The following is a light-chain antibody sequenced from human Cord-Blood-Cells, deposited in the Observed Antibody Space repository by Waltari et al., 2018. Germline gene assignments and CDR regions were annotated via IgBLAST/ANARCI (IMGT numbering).Light chain of an antibody. J-gene: IGKJ2*01. V-gene: IGKV1-39*01. CDR3: QQSYSTPQT. CDR2: AAS. Sequence: DIQMTQSPSSLSASVGDRVTITCRASQSISNYLNWYQQKQGKAPKLLIYAASSVQSGVPSGFSGSGSGTDFTLTISSLQPEDFATYYCQQSYSTPQTFGQGTKLEIK. CDR1: QSISNY.